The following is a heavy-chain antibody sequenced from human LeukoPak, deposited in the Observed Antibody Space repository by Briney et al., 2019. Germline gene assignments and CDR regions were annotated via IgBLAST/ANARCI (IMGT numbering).Heavy chain of an antibody. J-gene: IGHJ4*02. V-gene: IGHV3-7*01. Sequence: GGSLRLSCAASGFKFSSNWMSWVRQAPGKGLEWVANIKQDGSEKYYVDSVKGRFTISRDNAKNSLYLQMNSLRAEDTAVYYCARLVGDIVVVPAAMLDYWGQGTLVTVSS. CDR1: GFKFSSNW. CDR2: IKQDGSEK. D-gene: IGHD2-2*01. CDR3: ARLVGDIVVVPAAMLDY.